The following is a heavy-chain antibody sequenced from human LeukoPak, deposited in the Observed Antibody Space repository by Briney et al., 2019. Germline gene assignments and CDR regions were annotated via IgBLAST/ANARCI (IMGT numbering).Heavy chain of an antibody. J-gene: IGHJ6*03. V-gene: IGHV1-8*01. CDR2: MNPNSGNT. D-gene: IGHD3-3*01. Sequence: ASVKVSCKASGYTFTSYDINWVRQATGQGLEWMGWMNPNSGNTGYAQKFQGRVTMTRNTSISTAYMELSSLRSEDTAVYYCARDADVAGRFLEWLPAYYYYYMDVWGKGTTVTVSS. CDR1: GYTFTSYD. CDR3: ARDADVAGRFLEWLPAYYYYYMDV.